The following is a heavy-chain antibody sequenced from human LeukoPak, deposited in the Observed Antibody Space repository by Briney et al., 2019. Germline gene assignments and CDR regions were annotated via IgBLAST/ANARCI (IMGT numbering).Heavy chain of an antibody. V-gene: IGHV3-11*04. CDR2: ISNRGSTH. J-gene: IGHJ6*03. D-gene: IGHD3-22*01. Sequence: PGGSLRLSCVASGFTFSDYYMTWIRQAPGKGLEWVSYISNRGSTHSYADSLKGRFAISRDNAKNSVYLQMNSLRAEDPAVYYCARVGYYSDTSGHSLPYYYYYMDVWGKGTTVIVS. CDR1: GFTFSDYY. CDR3: ARVGYYSDTSGHSLPYYYYYMDV.